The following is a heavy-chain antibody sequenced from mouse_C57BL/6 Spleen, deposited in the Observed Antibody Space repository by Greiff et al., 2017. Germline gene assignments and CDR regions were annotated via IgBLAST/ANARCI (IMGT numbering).Heavy chain of an antibody. V-gene: IGHV1-81*01. D-gene: IGHD1-1*01. J-gene: IGHJ1*03. CDR2: IYPRSGNT. Sequence: QVQLQQSGAELVRPGASVKLSCKASGYTFTSYGISWVKQRTGQGLEWIGEIYPRSGNTYYNEKFKGKATLTADTSSSTAYMELRSLTSEDSAVYFCARDEYYGSSEGLDFGGWGTGTTVTVAS. CDR3: ARDEYYGSSEGLDFGG. CDR1: GYTFTSYG.